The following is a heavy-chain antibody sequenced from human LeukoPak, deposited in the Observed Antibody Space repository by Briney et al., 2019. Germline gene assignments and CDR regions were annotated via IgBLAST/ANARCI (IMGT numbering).Heavy chain of an antibody. CDR1: GFTFSSYW. Sequence: GGSLRLSCAASGFTFSSYWMSWVRQAPGKGLEWVANVKQDGSEKYYVDSVKGRFTISRDNAKNSLDLQMNSLRVEDTGIYYCVKVAKYYYGSETYYFFEHWGQGTPVTASS. D-gene: IGHD3-10*01. CDR2: VKQDGSEK. J-gene: IGHJ4*02. V-gene: IGHV3-7*01. CDR3: VKVAKYYYGSETYYFFEH.